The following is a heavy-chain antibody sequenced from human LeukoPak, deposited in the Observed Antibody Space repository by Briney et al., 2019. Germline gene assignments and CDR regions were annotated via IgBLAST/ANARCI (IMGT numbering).Heavy chain of an antibody. CDR1: GYTFSSFG. V-gene: IGHV1-18*01. J-gene: IGHJ4*02. D-gene: IGHD1-26*01. CDR3: ARDAPSGRIPGY. Sequence: ASVKVSCTASGYTFSSFGITWVRQAPGQGLEWMGWISGYNGNANYAQKLQGRVTMTTDTSTSTAYLDLRSLRSDDTAVYYCARDAPSGRIPGYWGQGTLVTVSS. CDR2: ISGYNGNA.